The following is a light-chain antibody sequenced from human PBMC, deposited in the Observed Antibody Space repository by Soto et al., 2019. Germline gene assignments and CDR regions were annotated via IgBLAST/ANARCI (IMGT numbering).Light chain of an antibody. J-gene: IGKJ1*01. V-gene: IGKV3-15*01. CDR2: GAS. CDR3: QQYNYWPPT. Sequence: EMGMTQSPATLSVSPGEGATVSCRASQGVSSNLAWYQQKRGQAPRLLIYGASTRATGIPGRFSGSGSGTEFTLTISSLQSEDFAVYYCQQYNYWPPTFGQGTKVEIK. CDR1: QGVSSN.